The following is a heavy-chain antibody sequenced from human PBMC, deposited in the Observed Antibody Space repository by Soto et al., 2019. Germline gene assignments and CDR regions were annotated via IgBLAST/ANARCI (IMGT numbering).Heavy chain of an antibody. CDR1: GFTFSSYA. D-gene: IGHD6-13*01. CDR2: ISYDESNK. CDR3: ARVRGSSWYEGAFDI. V-gene: IGHV3-30-3*01. J-gene: IGHJ3*02. Sequence: QVQLVETGGGVVQPGRSLRLSCAASGFTFSSYAMHWVRQAPGKGLEWVAFISYDESNKYYADSVKGRFTISRDNSKNTRYLQMNSLRAEDTAVYYCARVRGSSWYEGAFDIWGQGTMVTVSS.